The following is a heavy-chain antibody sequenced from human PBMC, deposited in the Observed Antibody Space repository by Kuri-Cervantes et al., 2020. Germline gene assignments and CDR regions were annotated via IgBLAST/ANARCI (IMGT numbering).Heavy chain of an antibody. D-gene: IGHD3-22*01. Sequence: GESLKISCRASGYTFTSYDINWVRQATGQGLEWMGWMNPNSGSTGYAQKFQGRVTMTRNTSISTAYMELSSLRSEDTAVYYCARVVQSGYYHYYYYYGMDVWGQGTTVTVSS. CDR1: GYTFTSYD. CDR2: MNPNSGST. CDR3: ARVVQSGYYHYYYYYGMDV. V-gene: IGHV1-8*01. J-gene: IGHJ6*02.